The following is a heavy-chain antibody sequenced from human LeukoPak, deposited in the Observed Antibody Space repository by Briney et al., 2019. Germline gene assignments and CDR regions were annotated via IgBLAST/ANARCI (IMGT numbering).Heavy chain of an antibody. Sequence: PGGSLRLSCAASGFTFSSYSMNWVRQAPGKGLEWVSSISSSSSYIYYADSVKGRFTISRDNAKNSLYLQMNSLRAEDTAVYYCARELVSGWSPDYRGQGTLVTVSS. D-gene: IGHD6-19*01. CDR3: ARELVSGWSPDY. CDR1: GFTFSSYS. J-gene: IGHJ4*02. CDR2: ISSSSSYI. V-gene: IGHV3-21*01.